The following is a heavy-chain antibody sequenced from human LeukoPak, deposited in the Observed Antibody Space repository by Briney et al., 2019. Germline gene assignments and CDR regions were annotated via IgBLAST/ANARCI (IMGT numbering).Heavy chain of an antibody. D-gene: IGHD3-22*01. J-gene: IGHJ2*01. Sequence: VASVKVSCKAFGYSLTNYYVHWVRQAPGQGLEWMGIINPSGGSTSYAQKFQGRVTMTRDMSTSTVYMELSSLRSEDTAVYYCARDSSGYYFYGPWYFDLWGRGTLVTVSS. CDR3: ARDSSGYYFYGPWYFDL. CDR2: INPSGGST. CDR1: GYSLTNYY. V-gene: IGHV1-46*01.